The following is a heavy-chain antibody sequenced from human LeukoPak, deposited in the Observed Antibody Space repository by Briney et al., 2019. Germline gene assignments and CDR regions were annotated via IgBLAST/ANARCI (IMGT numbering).Heavy chain of an antibody. D-gene: IGHD5-12*01. V-gene: IGHV1-8*01. J-gene: IGHJ5*02. CDR2: MNPNSGNT. Sequence: ASVKVSCKASGYTFTSYDINWVRQATGQGLEWMGWMNPNSGNTGYAQKFQGRVTITRDTSASTAYMELSSLRSEDTAVYYCARDNGGYDIQNWFDPWGQGTLVTVSS. CDR3: ARDNGGYDIQNWFDP. CDR1: GYTFTSYD.